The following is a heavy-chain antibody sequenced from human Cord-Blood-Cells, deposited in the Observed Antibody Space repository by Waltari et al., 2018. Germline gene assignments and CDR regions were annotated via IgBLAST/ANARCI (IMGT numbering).Heavy chain of an antibody. V-gene: IGHV4-4*07. J-gene: IGHJ5*02. CDR3: ARDCPATAHGITGTTGWFDP. Sequence: QVQLQESGPGLVKPSETLSLTCTVSGGSISSYYWSWIRQPAGKGLEWSGRIYTSGSTNDNPSLKGRVTMSVDTAKNQFSRKLSSVTAADTAVYYCARDCPATAHGITGTTGWFDPWGQGTLVTVSS. CDR2: IYTSGST. D-gene: IGHD1-7*01. CDR1: GGSISSYY.